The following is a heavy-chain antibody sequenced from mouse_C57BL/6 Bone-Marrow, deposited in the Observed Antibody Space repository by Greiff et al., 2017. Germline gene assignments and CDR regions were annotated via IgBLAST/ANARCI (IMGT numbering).Heavy chain of an antibody. CDR3: ARTPSYGYGDYSLDY. Sequence: QVQLQQPGAELVMPGASVKLSCKASGYTFTSYWMHWVKQRPGQGLEWIGEIDPSDSYTNYNQKFKGKATLTLDKSSSTAYMQLSSLTSEDSAVYYCARTPSYGYGDYSLDYWGQGTLVTVSA. V-gene: IGHV1-69*01. D-gene: IGHD2-9*01. J-gene: IGHJ4*01. CDR1: GYTFTSYW. CDR2: IDPSDSYT.